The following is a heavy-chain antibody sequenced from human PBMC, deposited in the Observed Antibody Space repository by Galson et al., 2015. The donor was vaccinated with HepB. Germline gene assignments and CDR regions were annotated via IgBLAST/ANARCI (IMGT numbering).Heavy chain of an antibody. Sequence: SVKVSCKASGYTFTSYYMHWVRQAPGQGLEWMGIINPSGGSTSYAQKFQGRVTMTRDTSTSTVYMELSSLRSEDTAVYYCATRGYMHRGGTYYYYGMDVWGQGTTVTVSS. D-gene: IGHD3-22*01. V-gene: IGHV1-46*01. CDR3: ATRGYMHRGGTYYYYGMDV. J-gene: IGHJ6*02. CDR1: GYTFTSYY. CDR2: INPSGGST.